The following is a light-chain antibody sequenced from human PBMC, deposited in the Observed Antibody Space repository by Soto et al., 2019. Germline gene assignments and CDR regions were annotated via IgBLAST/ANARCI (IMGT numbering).Light chain of an antibody. Sequence: QSVLTQPASVSGSPGQSITISCTGTSNDVGAYNSVSWYQQYPGNAPKLMIYEVSNRPSGVSNRFSGSKSANTASLTISGLQAEDEADYYCSSYTITSTWVFGGGTKLPVL. CDR1: SNDVGAYNS. V-gene: IGLV2-14*01. CDR2: EVS. CDR3: SSYTITSTWV. J-gene: IGLJ3*02.